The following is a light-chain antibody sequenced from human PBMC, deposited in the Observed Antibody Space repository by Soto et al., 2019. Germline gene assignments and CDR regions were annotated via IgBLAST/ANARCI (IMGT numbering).Light chain of an antibody. Sequence: EFVLTQSPGTLSLSPGERATLSCRASQTVRNNYLAWYQQKPGQAPRLLIYDASSRATGIPARFSASGSGTEFTLTINSLQSEDFAVYYCQQCNDWPLTFGGGTKV. V-gene: IGKV3D-20*02. J-gene: IGKJ4*01. CDR1: QTVRNNY. CDR2: DAS. CDR3: QQCNDWPLT.